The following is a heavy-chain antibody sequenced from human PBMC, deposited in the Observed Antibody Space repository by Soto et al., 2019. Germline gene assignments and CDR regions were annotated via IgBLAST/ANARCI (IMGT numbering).Heavy chain of an antibody. CDR3: AHKGPEDWPLDY. CDR2: IYWDDSK. V-gene: IGHV2-5*02. J-gene: IGHJ4*02. Sequence: QITLKESGPTLVRPTQTLTLTCAFSGFSLSTSGVGVGWIRQPPGKALERLAVIYWDDSKHYSPSLRSRLTITKDTSKNQLVLTMTNMDPMDTGTYYFAHKGPEDWPLDYWGQGTLVTVSS. CDR1: GFSLSTSGVG. D-gene: IGHD3-9*01.